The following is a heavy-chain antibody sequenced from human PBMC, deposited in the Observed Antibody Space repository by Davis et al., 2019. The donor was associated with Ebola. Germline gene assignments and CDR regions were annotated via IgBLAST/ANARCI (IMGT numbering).Heavy chain of an antibody. Sequence: SETLSLTCTVSGGSISSSSYYWGWIRQPPGKGLEWIGSISYSGSAYYNPSLKSRVTISVDKSKNQFSLKLNSVTAADTAVYYCARDYYDSSGYLWYFDLWGRGILVTVSS. D-gene: IGHD3-22*01. V-gene: IGHV4-39*07. CDR3: ARDYYDSSGYLWYFDL. CDR2: ISYSGSA. J-gene: IGHJ2*01. CDR1: GGSISSSSYY.